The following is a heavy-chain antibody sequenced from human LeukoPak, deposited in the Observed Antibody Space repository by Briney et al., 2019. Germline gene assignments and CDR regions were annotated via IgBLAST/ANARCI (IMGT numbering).Heavy chain of an antibody. V-gene: IGHV3-21*04. D-gene: IGHD3-9*01. CDR1: GFTFSSYS. Sequence: PGGSLRLSCAASGFTFSSYSMNWVRQAPGKGLEWVSSISSSSSYIYYADSVKGRFTISRDNSKNTLYLQMNSLRAEDTAVYYCAKDYLQSFPRRSPYYDISTGYWDPWGQGTLVTVSS. CDR2: ISSSSSYI. J-gene: IGHJ5*02. CDR3: AKDYLQSFPRRSPYYDISTGYWDP.